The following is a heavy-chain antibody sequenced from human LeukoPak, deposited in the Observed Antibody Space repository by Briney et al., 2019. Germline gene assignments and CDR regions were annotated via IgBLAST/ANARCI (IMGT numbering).Heavy chain of an antibody. D-gene: IGHD3-10*01. Sequence: PSETLSLTCTVSGGSISSYYWSWVRQPAGKGLEWIGRIYSSGSTNYNASLKSRVTISVDTSKNQFSLKLSSVTAADTAVYYCARVGVMVRGVIGTRYYYYYMDVWGKGTTVTISS. J-gene: IGHJ6*03. V-gene: IGHV4-4*07. CDR3: ARVGVMVRGVIGTRYYYYYMDV. CDR2: IYSSGST. CDR1: GGSISSYY.